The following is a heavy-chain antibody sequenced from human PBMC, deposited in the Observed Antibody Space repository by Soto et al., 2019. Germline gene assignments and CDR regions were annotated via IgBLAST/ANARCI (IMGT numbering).Heavy chain of an antibody. J-gene: IGHJ6*02. CDR2: IYHSGST. CDR1: GGSISSGGYS. Sequence: SETLSLTCAVSGGSISSGGYSWSWIRQPPGKGLEWIGYIYHSGSTYYNPSLKSRVTISVDRSKNQFSLKLSSVTAADTAVYYCAGNCGGDRYYGMDVWGQGTTVTVSS. D-gene: IGHD2-21*02. CDR3: AGNCGGDRYYGMDV. V-gene: IGHV4-30-2*01.